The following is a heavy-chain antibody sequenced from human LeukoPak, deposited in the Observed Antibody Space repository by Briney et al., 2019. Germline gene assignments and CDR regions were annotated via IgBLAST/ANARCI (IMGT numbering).Heavy chain of an antibody. Sequence: PGRSLRLSCAASGFTFSSYGMHWVRQAPGKGLEWVAVISYDGSNKYYADSVKGRFTISRDNSKNTLYLQMNSLRAEDTAVYYCAKDGGYYDSSGYYPDYWGQGALVTVSS. CDR3: AKDGGYYDSSGYYPDY. V-gene: IGHV3-30*18. CDR2: ISYDGSNK. J-gene: IGHJ4*02. D-gene: IGHD3-22*01. CDR1: GFTFSSYG.